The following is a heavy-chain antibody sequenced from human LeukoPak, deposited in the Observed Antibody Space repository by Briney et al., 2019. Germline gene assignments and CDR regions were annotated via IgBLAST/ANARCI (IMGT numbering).Heavy chain of an antibody. V-gene: IGHV4-4*07. CDR3: ARGGKATVVTM. CDR2: IYSSGST. Sequence: SETLFLTCTVSGGSINSYYWSRIRQPAGKGLEWIGRIYSSGSTNYNPSLKSRVSMSVDTSKNQFSLKLTSVTAADTAVYYCARGGKATVVTMWGQGILVTVSS. J-gene: IGHJ4*02. D-gene: IGHD4-23*01. CDR1: GGSINSYY.